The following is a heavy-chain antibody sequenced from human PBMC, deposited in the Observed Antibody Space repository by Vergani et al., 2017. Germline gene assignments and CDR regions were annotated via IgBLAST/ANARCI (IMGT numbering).Heavy chain of an antibody. CDR3: ARYIVVVVAASYFDY. V-gene: IGHV4-30-2*01. CDR2: IYHSGST. D-gene: IGHD2-15*01. J-gene: IGHJ4*02. CDR1: GGSISSGGYS. Sequence: QLQESGPGLVKASQTLSLTCSVSGGSISSGGYSWSWIRQPPGKGLEWIGYIYHSGSTYYNPSLKSRVTISVDRSKNQFSLKLSSVTAADTAVYYCARYIVVVVAASYFDYWGQGTLVTVSS.